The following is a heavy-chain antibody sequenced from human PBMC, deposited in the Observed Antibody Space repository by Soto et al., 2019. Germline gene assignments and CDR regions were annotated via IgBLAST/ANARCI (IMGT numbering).Heavy chain of an antibody. CDR2: ISAHNGNT. V-gene: IGHV1-18*01. Sequence: QVNLVQSGAEVKKPGASVKVSCKGSGYAFTTYGITWVRQAPGQGLEWMGWISAHNGNTNYAQKLQGRGTVTRDTSTSTAYMELRSLRSDVTAVYYWARGRYGDYWGQGARVTVSS. J-gene: IGHJ4*02. CDR3: ARGRYGDY. CDR1: GYAFTTYG. D-gene: IGHD1-1*01.